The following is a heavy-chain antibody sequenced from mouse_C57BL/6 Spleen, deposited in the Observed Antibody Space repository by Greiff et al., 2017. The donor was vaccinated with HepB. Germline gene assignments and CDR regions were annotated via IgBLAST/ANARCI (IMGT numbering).Heavy chain of an antibody. J-gene: IGHJ1*03. Sequence: EVQVVESGAELVRPGASVKLSCTASGFNIKDDYMHWVKQRPEQGLEWIGWIDPENGDTEYASKFQGKATITADTSSNTAYLQLSSLTSEDTAVYYCTTRGYFDVWGTGTTVTVSS. CDR3: TTRGYFDV. CDR2: IDPENGDT. V-gene: IGHV14-4*01. CDR1: GFNIKDDY.